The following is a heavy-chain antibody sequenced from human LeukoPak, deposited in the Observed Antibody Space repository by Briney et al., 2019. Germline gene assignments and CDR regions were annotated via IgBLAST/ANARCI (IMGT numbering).Heavy chain of an antibody. Sequence: GESLQISCRGSGYSFTSYWIGWVRRMPGQGLEWMGCIDPGDSGRRYSSYFQGQVTISAYESISTAYLQLSSLKASDTATYYCARSHCSSTSCYVVDAFDIWGQGTMVTVSS. CDR2: IDPGDSGR. CDR1: GYSFTSYW. V-gene: IGHV5-51*01. CDR3: ARSHCSSTSCYVVDAFDI. J-gene: IGHJ3*02. D-gene: IGHD2-2*01.